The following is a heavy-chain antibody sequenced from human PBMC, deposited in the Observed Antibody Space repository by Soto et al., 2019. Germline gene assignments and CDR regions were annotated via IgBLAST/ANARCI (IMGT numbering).Heavy chain of an antibody. D-gene: IGHD3-22*01. V-gene: IGHV5-51*01. CDR1: GSSFTSYW. CDR3: ARQTYYYDSSGYSYYGMDV. CDR2: IYPGDSDT. J-gene: IGHJ6*02. Sequence: GESLKISCKGSGSSFTSYWIGWVRQMPGKGLEWMGIIYPGDSDTRYSPSFHGQFTISADKSISTAYLQWSSLKASDTARYYCARQTYYYDSSGYSYYGMDVWGQGTTVTVSS.